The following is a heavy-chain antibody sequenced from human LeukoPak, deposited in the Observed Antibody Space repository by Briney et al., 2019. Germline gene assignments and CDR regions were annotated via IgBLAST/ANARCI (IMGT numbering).Heavy chain of an antibody. J-gene: IGHJ4*02. CDR3: ARVLGYDYVWGSYPYSS. CDR1: GGSFSGYY. Sequence: SETLSLTCAVYGGSFSGYYWSWIRQPPGKGLEWIGEITHSGSTNYNPSLKSRVTISVDTSKNQFSLKLSSVTAADTAVYYCARVLGYDYVWGSYPYSSWGQGTLVTVSS. D-gene: IGHD3-16*02. V-gene: IGHV4-34*01. CDR2: ITHSGST.